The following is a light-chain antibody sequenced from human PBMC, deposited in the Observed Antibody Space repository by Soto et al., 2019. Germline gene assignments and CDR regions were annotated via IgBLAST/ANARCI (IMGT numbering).Light chain of an antibody. CDR1: QSVSSY. J-gene: IGKJ1*01. CDR3: QQRSNWPRT. V-gene: IGKV3-11*01. Sequence: VMTPAPATLSLFPGETATLSCRASQSVSSYLAWYQQKPGQAPRLLIYDASNRATGIPARFSGSGSGTDFTLTISSLEPEDFAVYYCQQRSNWPRTFGQGTKVDIK. CDR2: DAS.